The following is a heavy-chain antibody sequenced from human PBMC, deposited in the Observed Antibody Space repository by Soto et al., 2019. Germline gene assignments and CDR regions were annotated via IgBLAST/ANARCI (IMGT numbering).Heavy chain of an antibody. CDR3: AHRVNSGIVGAQFFDL. V-gene: IGHV2-5*02. D-gene: IGHD2-21*01. CDR1: VFSLTTSGAS. CDR2: IFWDDDR. Sequence: QITLKESGPTLVKPTQTLTLTCSFSVFSLTTSGASVAWMRQYPGKAPEWLALIFWDDDRRYSPSLRTRLTITKDAPTKQVVLTMTNMDPVDMASCYCAHRVNSGIVGAQFFDLGGQGILVTVSS. J-gene: IGHJ4*02.